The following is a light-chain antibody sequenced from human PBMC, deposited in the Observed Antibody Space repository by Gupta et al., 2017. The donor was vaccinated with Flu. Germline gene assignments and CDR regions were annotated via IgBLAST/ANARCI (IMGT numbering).Light chain of an antibody. CDR3: QQTDSAPRT. V-gene: IGKV1-39*01. CDR2: GIS. CDR1: QTISNY. Sequence: DIQLTQHPSSLSASVGDRVTITCRASQTISNYLNWYQQRPGKAPKLLIYGISTLHSGVPSRFSGSRYGTDFTLTITSLQPEDIATYYCQQTDSAPRTFGQGTKVEIK. J-gene: IGKJ1*01.